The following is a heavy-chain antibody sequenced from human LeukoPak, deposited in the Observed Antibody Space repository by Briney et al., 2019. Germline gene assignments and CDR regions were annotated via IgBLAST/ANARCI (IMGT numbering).Heavy chain of an antibody. J-gene: IGHJ6*02. CDR3: AREGTAMTTYYAMDV. V-gene: IGHV3-33*01. Sequence: QPGRSLRLSCAASGFTFRSYDMHWGRQAPGKGLEWVAVIWYDGSSKYYGDSVAGRFPISRDNSKNTLFLPMNSLRAEDTAVYYCAREGTAMTTYYAMDVWGQGTTVTVSS. CDR1: GFTFRSYD. D-gene: IGHD5-18*01. CDR2: IWYDGSSK.